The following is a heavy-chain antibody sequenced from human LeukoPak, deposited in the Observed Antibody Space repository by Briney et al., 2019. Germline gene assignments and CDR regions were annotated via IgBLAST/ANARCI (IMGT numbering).Heavy chain of an antibody. CDR3: AVSLYSPGGSDY. V-gene: IGHV3-53*01. J-gene: IGHJ4*02. CDR1: GFAVSSRY. D-gene: IGHD5-12*01. CDR2: ISDGGNT. Sequence: GGSLRLSCAASGFAVSSRYMTWVRQAPGKGLEWVSVISDGGNTHDTDSVKGRFTISRDTSKNTLYLQMNNLRAEDTAVYYCAVSLYSPGGSDYWGQGTLVTVSS.